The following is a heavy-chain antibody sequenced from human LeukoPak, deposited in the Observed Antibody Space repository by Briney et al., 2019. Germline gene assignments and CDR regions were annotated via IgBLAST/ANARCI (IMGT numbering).Heavy chain of an antibody. D-gene: IGHD2-2*01. J-gene: IGHJ4*02. V-gene: IGHV3-21*01. Sequence: GSLRLSCAASGFTFSSYSMNWVRQAPGKGLEWVSSISSSSSYIYYADSVKGRFTISRDNAKNSLYLQMNSLRAEDTAVYYCARGACSSTSCRPRFDYWGQGTLVTVSS. CDR2: ISSSSSYI. CDR3: ARGACSSTSCRPRFDY. CDR1: GFTFSSYS.